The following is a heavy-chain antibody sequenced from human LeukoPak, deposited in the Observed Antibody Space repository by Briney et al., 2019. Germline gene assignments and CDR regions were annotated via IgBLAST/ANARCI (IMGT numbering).Heavy chain of an antibody. D-gene: IGHD2-21*01. J-gene: IGHJ4*02. CDR3: AKDRIDNTVDQ. CDR1: GFTASNSY. V-gene: IGHV3-66*01. CDR2: IYSAGST. Sequence: GGSLRLSCVASGFTASNSYMSWVRQAPGKGLEWVSVIYSAGSTYYADSVKGRFTISRDISKNTLYLQMNGLRAEDTAMYYCAKDRIDNTVDQWGQGTLVTVSS.